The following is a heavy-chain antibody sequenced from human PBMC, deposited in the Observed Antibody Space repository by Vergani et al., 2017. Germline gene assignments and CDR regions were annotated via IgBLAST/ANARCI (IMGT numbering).Heavy chain of an antibody. D-gene: IGHD1-26*01. V-gene: IGHV3-48*01. CDR3: AGHDPYSGSRPFDY. J-gene: IGHJ4*02. Sequence: EVQLVESGGGLVQPGGSLRLSCAASGFTFSSYSMNWVRQAPGKGLEWVSYISSSSSTIYYADSVKGRFTISRDNAKNSLYLQMNSLRAEDTAVYYCAGHDPYSGSRPFDYWGQGTLVTVSS. CDR2: ISSSSSTI. CDR1: GFTFSSYS.